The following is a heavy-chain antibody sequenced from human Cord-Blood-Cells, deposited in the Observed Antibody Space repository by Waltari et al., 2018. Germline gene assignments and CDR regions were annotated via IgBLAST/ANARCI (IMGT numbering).Heavy chain of an antibody. J-gene: IGHJ6*02. D-gene: IGHD3-3*01. V-gene: IGHV2-70*01. CDR1: GFSPSTSGMC. Sequence: QLTLRESGPALVKHTQTPTLTCSFPGFSPSTSGMCVSWIRQTPGKALEWIALIDWHDNKYYITSLKTSLTISKDTSKIQVVLTMTNMDPVDTATYYCARTGFFYFGMYVWCQGTTVTVSS. CDR2: IDWHDNK. CDR3: ARTGFFYFGMYV.